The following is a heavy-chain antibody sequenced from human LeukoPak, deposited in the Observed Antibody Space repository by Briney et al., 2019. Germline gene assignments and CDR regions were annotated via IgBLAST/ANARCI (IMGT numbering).Heavy chain of an antibody. Sequence: AASVKVSCKASGYTFTSYGISWVRQAPGQGLEWMGWINPNSGGTNYAQKFQGRVTMTRDTSISTAYMELSRLRSDDTAVYYCARDLWDIVVVVAAAGAFDIWGQGTMVTVSS. D-gene: IGHD2-15*01. V-gene: IGHV1-2*02. CDR1: GYTFTSYG. CDR2: INPNSGGT. CDR3: ARDLWDIVVVVAAAGAFDI. J-gene: IGHJ3*02.